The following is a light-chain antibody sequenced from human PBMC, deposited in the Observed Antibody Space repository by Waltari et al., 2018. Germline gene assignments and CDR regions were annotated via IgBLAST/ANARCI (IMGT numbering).Light chain of an antibody. CDR2: AAS. J-gene: IGKJ4*01. CDR1: QGISND. CDR3: QKYNTGLT. V-gene: IGKV1-27*01. Sequence: GDRVTITCRASQGISNDLAWFQQKPGKVPKLLIYAASTLQLGAPSRFSGRGSGTDFSRTISSLQPEDVASYYCQKYNTGLTFGGGTKVEIK.